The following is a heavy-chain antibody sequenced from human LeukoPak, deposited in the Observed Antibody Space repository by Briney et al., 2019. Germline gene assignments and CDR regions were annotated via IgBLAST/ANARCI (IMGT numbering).Heavy chain of an antibody. D-gene: IGHD1-7*01. CDR1: GYTLSELS. CDR3: AKPRITGTSDAFDI. Sequence: GASVKVSCKVSGYTLSELSMHWVRQAPGKGLEWMGGFDPEDGETIYAQKFQGRVTMTEDKSTGTAYMELSSLRSDDTAVYYCAKPRITGTSDAFDIWGQGTMVTVSS. V-gene: IGHV1-24*01. J-gene: IGHJ3*02. CDR2: FDPEDGET.